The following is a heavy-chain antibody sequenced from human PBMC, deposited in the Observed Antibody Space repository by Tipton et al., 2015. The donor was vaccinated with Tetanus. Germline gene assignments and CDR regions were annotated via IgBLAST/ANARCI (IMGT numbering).Heavy chain of an antibody. CDR1: GGSIRSSNW. CDR3: ARDQGGGRVVRLNWFDP. J-gene: IGHJ5*02. Sequence: SLRLSCAVSGGSIRSSNWWSWVRQTPGKGLEWIGEIYHSGTTNYNPSLKSRVTMSVDNSKNQFSLKLNSVTAADTAVYYCARDQGGGRVVRLNWFDPWGHGTRVTVSS. CDR2: IYHSGTT. V-gene: IGHV4-4*02. D-gene: IGHD6-6*01.